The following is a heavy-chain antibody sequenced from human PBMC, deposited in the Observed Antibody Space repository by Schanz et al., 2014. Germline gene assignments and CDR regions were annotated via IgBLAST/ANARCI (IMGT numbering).Heavy chain of an antibody. CDR1: XXXXSDGGHY. J-gene: IGHJ6*02. CDR2: IYYSGST. D-gene: IGHD4-17*01. V-gene: IGHV4-31*03. Sequence: QVQLRXXXPGLVXPSQTLXLTCTVSXXXXSDGGHYWNWXXQHPGKXXEWIGYIYYSGSTYSNPSLKSRVTISVXXXKNQFSLRLSSVXXXXXAVYFCARAIAAEDGXXVWGQGTTXXVSS. CDR3: ARAIAAEDGXXV.